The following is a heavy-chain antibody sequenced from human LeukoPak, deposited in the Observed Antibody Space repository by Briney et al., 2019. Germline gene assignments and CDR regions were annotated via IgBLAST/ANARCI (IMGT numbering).Heavy chain of an antibody. CDR3: ARGEVGPAAMNEY. Sequence: ASVKVSRKASGYTFTSYDISWVRQATGQGLEWMGWMNPNSGNTSYTQKFQGRVTMTTNTSISTAYMELSSLRSEDTAVYYCARGEVGPAAMNEYWGQGTLVTVSS. J-gene: IGHJ4*02. D-gene: IGHD2-2*01. CDR2: MNPNSGNT. V-gene: IGHV1-8*01. CDR1: GYTFTSYD.